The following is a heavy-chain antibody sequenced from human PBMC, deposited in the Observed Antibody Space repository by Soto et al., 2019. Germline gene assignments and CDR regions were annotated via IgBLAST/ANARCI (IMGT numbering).Heavy chain of an antibody. V-gene: IGHV5-10-1*03. CDR2: IDPSDSYV. Sequence: DVQLVQSGTEMKKPGEPLRISCTGAVYSFSTYWISWVRQMPGKGLEWMGRIDPSDSYVDYSPSFEGRLILSVDKSSSTVFLQWSSPQASDTAIYYCAGFCTGGSGSLRDMGVWGQGTTVVVSS. D-gene: IGHD2-8*02. CDR1: VYSFSTYW. CDR3: AGFCTGGSGSLRDMGV. J-gene: IGHJ6*02.